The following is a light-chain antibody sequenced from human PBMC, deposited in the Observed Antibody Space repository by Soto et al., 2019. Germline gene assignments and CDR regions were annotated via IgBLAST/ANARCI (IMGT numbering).Light chain of an antibody. J-gene: IGKJ1*01. Sequence: IVLTQSPATLSLSPWERATLSCGASQSVSSSYLAWYQQKPGLAPRLLIYDASSRATGIPDRFSGSGSGTDFTLTISRLEPEDFAVYYCQQYGSSAWTFGQGTKVDIK. CDR2: DAS. CDR1: QSVSSSY. V-gene: IGKV3D-20*01. CDR3: QQYGSSAWT.